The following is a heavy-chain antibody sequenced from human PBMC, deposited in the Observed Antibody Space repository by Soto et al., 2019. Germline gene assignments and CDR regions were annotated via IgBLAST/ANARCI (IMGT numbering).Heavy chain of an antibody. CDR2: ISYDGSNK. J-gene: IGHJ6*02. D-gene: IGHD1-26*01. V-gene: IGHV3-30*02. CDR3: AKDVVVGATTGLGDYYYYYGMDV. Sequence: PGGSLMRAFAASGLTLSSYGIHGFGEGTGKGLGGFAFISYDGSNKSYADSVKGRFTISRDNSKNTLYLQMNSLRAEDTAVYYCAKDVVVGATTGLGDYYYYYGMDVWGQGT. CDR1: GLTLSSYG.